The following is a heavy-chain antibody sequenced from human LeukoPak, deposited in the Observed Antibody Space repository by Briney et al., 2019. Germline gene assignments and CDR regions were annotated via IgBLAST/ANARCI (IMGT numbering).Heavy chain of an antibody. Sequence: GGSLRLSCAASGFTFSSYAMHWVRQAPGKGLEWVAVISYDGSNKYYADSVKGRFTISRDNSKNTLYLQMNSLRAEDTAVYYCAKVGFSEMEWLLYSDHWGQGTLVTVSS. CDR3: AKVGFSEMEWLLYSDH. CDR1: GFTFSSYA. J-gene: IGHJ4*02. D-gene: IGHD3-3*01. CDR2: ISYDGSNK. V-gene: IGHV3-30-3*01.